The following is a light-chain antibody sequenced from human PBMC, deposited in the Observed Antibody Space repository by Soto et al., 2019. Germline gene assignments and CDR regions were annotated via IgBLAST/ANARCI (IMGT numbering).Light chain of an antibody. CDR2: AAS. CDR1: QSVGIN. J-gene: IGKJ1*01. Sequence: EIVVTQSPATLSVSPGERATLSCRASQSVGINLAWYQQKPGQVPRLLIYAASTRATGIPARFSGSGSGTEFTLAISSLQSEDFAVYYCQQYNTWPRTFGQGTKVEIK. CDR3: QQYNTWPRT. V-gene: IGKV3D-15*01.